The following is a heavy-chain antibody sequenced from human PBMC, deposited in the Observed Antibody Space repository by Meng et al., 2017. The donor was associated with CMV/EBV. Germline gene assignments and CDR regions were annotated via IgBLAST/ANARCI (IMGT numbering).Heavy chain of an antibody. Sequence: GESLKISCAASGFTVSSNYMNWVRQAPGKGLEWVSYISSSGSTIYYADSVKGRFTISRDNAKNSLYLQMNSLRAEDTAVYYCARRGQLGGAFRHWGQGTLVTVSS. CDR1: GFTVSSNY. CDR3: ARRGQLGGAFRH. CDR2: ISSSGSTI. V-gene: IGHV3-48*03. D-gene: IGHD6-6*01. J-gene: IGHJ1*01.